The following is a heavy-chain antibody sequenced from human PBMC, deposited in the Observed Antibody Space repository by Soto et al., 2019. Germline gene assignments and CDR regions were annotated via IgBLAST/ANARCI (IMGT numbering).Heavy chain of an antibody. CDR3: ARLIGNSWLDS. J-gene: IGHJ5*01. CDR2: TYYRSKWDY. Sequence: QVQLQQSGPGLVKPSQTLSLTCAISGDSVSTNSATWDWIRQSPSRGLEWLGRTYYRSKWDYDYAASVKGRININPDTSNNQVSLNLDSVPPDDTAVYYCARLIGNSWLDSWGQGTLVTVSS. V-gene: IGHV6-1*01. D-gene: IGHD3-22*01. CDR1: GDSVSTNSAT.